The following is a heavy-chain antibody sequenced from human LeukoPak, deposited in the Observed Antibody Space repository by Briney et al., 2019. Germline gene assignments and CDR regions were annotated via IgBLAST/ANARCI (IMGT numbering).Heavy chain of an antibody. CDR1: GFTFSTYA. V-gene: IGHV3-23*01. Sequence: GGSLRLSCVASGFTFSTYALSWVRQAPGKGLEWVSAISSSGGSPYYADSVNGRFTISRDNSKNTLYLQMNSLRAEDTAQYYCAKDQALSLSSSRALDYWGQGTLVTVSS. CDR3: AKDQALSLSSSRALDY. J-gene: IGHJ4*02. CDR2: ISSSGGSP. D-gene: IGHD2-2*01.